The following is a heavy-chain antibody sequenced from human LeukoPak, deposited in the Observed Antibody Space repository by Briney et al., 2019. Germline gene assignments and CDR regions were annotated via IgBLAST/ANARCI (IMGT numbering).Heavy chain of an antibody. Sequence: SETLSLTCTVSGYSISSGYYWGWIRQPPGKGLEWIGSIYHSGSTYYNPSLKSRVTISVDTSKNQLSLKLSSVTAADTAVYYCARDLRHSYGFFYYYYMDVWGKGTTVTVSS. J-gene: IGHJ6*03. CDR2: IYHSGST. CDR3: ARDLRHSYGFFYYYYMDV. D-gene: IGHD5-18*01. CDR1: GYSISSGYY. V-gene: IGHV4-38-2*02.